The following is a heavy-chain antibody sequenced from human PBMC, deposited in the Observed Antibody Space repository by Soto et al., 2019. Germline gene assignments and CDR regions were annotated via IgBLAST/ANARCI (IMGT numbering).Heavy chain of an antibody. D-gene: IGHD6-19*01. J-gene: IGHJ4*02. V-gene: IGHV3-30*18. CDR3: AKSPTAVAAYFDF. CDR1: GFTFSSSG. Sequence: QVQLVESGGGVVQPGRSLRLSCAASGFTFSSSGMHWVRQAPGKGLEWVAVTSFDGSSGYYADSVRGRFTISRDNSNNTLYLPMNSLRAEDTAVYYCAKSPTAVAAYFDFWGQGTLVTVSS. CDR2: TSFDGSSG.